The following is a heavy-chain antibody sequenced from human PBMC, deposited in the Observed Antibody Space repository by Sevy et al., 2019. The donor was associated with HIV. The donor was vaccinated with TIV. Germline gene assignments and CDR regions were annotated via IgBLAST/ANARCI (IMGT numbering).Heavy chain of an antibody. V-gene: IGHV3-23*01. D-gene: IGHD2-15*01. CDR2: ISGSGGST. Sequence: GGSLRLSCAASGFTFSTYAMSWVRQAPGKGLEWVSGISGSGGSTYYADSLKGRFTIFRDNSKNTLSLQMNSVRAEDTAVYYCARDLFSGGNAVYGYWGQGTLVTVSS. CDR3: ARDLFSGGNAVYGY. J-gene: IGHJ4*02. CDR1: GFTFSTYA.